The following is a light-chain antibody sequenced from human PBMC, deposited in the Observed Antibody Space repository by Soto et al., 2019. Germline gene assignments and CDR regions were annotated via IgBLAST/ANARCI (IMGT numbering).Light chain of an antibody. Sequence: QLVLTQPPSASGTPGQGVTISCSGSSSNIGSNTVNWYQQLPGTAPKLLIYSNNQRPSGVPDRFSGSKSGTSASLAISGLQSEDEADYYCAAWDDSLKGILFGGGTKLTVL. V-gene: IGLV1-44*01. CDR1: SSNIGSNT. J-gene: IGLJ2*01. CDR3: AAWDDSLKGIL. CDR2: SNN.